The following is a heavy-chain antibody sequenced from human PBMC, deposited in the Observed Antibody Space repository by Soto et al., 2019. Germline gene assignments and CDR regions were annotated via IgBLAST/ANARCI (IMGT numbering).Heavy chain of an antibody. Sequence: GGSLRLSCVASGFIFDSFEMHWVRQSPGKGPEWISYISSYGDTIYYADSVKGRFSISRDNAKSSLYLQLNSLRAEDTAVYYCARQETPYTWFDPWGQGTLVTVSS. V-gene: IGHV3-48*03. CDR3: ARQETPYTWFDP. CDR2: ISSYGDTI. J-gene: IGHJ5*02. D-gene: IGHD4-4*01. CDR1: GFIFDSFE.